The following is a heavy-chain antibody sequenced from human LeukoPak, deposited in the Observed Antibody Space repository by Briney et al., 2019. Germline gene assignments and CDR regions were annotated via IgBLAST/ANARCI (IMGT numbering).Heavy chain of an antibody. J-gene: IGHJ5*02. CDR3: ARDQEELLEKVWFDP. D-gene: IGHD1-26*01. Sequence: SETLSLTCTVSGASIRSSSFYWAWIRQPPGKGLEWIGSLYYSGSTYYNPSLKSRVTLSLGTTKTQFSLKLSSVTAADTAVYYCARDQEELLEKVWFDPWGQGTLVTVSS. V-gene: IGHV4-39*07. CDR2: LYYSGST. CDR1: GASIRSSSFY.